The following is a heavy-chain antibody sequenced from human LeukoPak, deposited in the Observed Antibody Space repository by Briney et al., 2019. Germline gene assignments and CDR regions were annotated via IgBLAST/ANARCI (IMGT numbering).Heavy chain of an antibody. D-gene: IGHD2-8*01. V-gene: IGHV4-59*01. CDR1: GGSISNYY. J-gene: IGHJ4*02. CDR3: ARDLGVSYFDY. Sequence: TSETLSLTCTVSGGSISNYYWSWIRQPPGKGLEWIGYIYYSGSTNYNPSLRGRVTISVDTSKNQFSLRLSSVTAADTAVYYCARDLGVSYFDYWGQGTLVTVSS. CDR2: IYYSGST.